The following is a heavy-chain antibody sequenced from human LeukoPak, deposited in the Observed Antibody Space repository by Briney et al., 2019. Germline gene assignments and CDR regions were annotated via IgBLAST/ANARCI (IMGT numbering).Heavy chain of an antibody. V-gene: IGHV4-34*01. CDR1: GGSFSGYY. CDR3: ARGPFVYSYGYRKFDY. CDR2: INHSGST. Sequence: PSETLSLTCAVYGGSFSGYYWSWIRQPPGKGLEWIGEINHSGSTNYNPSLKSRVTISVDTSKNQFSLKLSSVTAADTAVYYCARGPFVYSYGYRKFDYWGQGTLVTVSS. D-gene: IGHD5-18*01. J-gene: IGHJ4*02.